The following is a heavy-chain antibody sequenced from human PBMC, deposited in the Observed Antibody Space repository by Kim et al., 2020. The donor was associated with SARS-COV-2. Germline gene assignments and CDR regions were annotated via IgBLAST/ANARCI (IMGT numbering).Heavy chain of an antibody. D-gene: IGHD6-19*01. Sequence: SETLSLTCAVSGGSLSGYYWSWIRQPPGKGLEWIGEINHSGSTNYNPSLKSRVTISVDTSKNQFSLKLSSVTAADTAVYYCAREQWLRNSLFDYWGQGTLGTVSP. CDR2: INHSGST. CDR3: AREQWLRNSLFDY. CDR1: GGSLSGYY. V-gene: IGHV4-34*01. J-gene: IGHJ4*02.